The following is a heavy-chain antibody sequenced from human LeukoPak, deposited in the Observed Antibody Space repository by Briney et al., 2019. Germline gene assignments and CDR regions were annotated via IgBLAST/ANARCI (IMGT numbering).Heavy chain of an antibody. D-gene: IGHD1-26*01. CDR2: INTNPGNP. V-gene: IGHV7-4-1*02. Sequence: ASVKVSCKASGYTFTTYAMNWVRQAPGQGLEWMGWINTNPGNPTYAQGFTGRFVFSLDTSVSTVYLQISSLKAEDTALYYCARAAYSGSYYPDYFDYWGQGTLVTVSS. CDR3: ARAAYSGSYYPDYFDY. J-gene: IGHJ4*02. CDR1: GYTFTTYA.